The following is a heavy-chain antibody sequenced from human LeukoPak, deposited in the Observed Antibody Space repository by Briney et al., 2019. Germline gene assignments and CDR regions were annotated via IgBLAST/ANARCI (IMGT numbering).Heavy chain of an antibody. V-gene: IGHV3-66*01. J-gene: IGHJ6*02. CDR1: GFTVSTNY. Sequence: GGSLRLFCAASGFTVSTNYMSWVRQAPGKGLEWVSVIYSGGNTYYADSVKGRFTISRDNSRNTLYLQMSRLRAEDTAVYYCARENTAKYCRGGSCYSYGMDVWGQGTTVTVSS. CDR3: ARENTAKYCRGGSCYSYGMDV. D-gene: IGHD2-15*01. CDR2: IYSGGNT.